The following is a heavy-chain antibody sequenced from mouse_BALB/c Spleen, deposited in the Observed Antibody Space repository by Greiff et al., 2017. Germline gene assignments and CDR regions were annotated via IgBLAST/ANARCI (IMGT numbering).Heavy chain of an antibody. V-gene: IGHV5-17*02. CDR1: GFTFSSFG. J-gene: IGHJ4*01. Sequence: DVKLVESGGGLVQPGGSRKLSCAASGFTFSSFGMHWVRQAPEKGLEWVAYISSGSSTIYYADTVKGRFTISRDNPKNTLFLQMTSLRSEDTAMYYCARGLPHYAMDYWGQGTSVTVSS. CDR3: ARGLPHYAMDY. CDR2: ISSGSSTI. D-gene: IGHD2-4*01.